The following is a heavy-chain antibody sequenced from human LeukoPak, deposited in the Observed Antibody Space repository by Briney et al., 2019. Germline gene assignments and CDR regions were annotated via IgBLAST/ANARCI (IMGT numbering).Heavy chain of an antibody. CDR1: GYTFTSYY. J-gene: IGHJ3*02. D-gene: IGHD6-13*01. CDR2: INPRGGTT. V-gene: IGHV1-46*01. Sequence: ASVKVSCEASGYTFTSYYMHWVRQAPGQGLEWMGIINPRGGTTTYAQNFQGRVTMTRDTSTSTVYMELSNLRSEDTAVYYCARDLSSSQTYCAFDIWGQGTMVTVSS. CDR3: ARDLSSSQTYCAFDI.